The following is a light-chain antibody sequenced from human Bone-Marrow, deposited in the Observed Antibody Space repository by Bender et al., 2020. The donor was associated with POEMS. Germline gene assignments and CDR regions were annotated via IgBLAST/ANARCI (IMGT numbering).Light chain of an antibody. V-gene: IGLV3-1*01. CDR3: HSADSSGTYPEV. J-gene: IGLJ1*01. Sequence: SYELTQPPSVSVSPGQTASITCSGDKLGEKYASWYQQKPGQSPVLVIYQDIKRPSGIPERFSGSNSLTTATLTISGVQAEDEADYYCHSADSSGTYPEVFGSGTKVIVL. CDR1: KLGEKY. CDR2: QDI.